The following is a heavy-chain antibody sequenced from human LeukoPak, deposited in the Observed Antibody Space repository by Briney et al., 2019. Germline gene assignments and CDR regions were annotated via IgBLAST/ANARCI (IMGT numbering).Heavy chain of an antibody. CDR1: GFTFSSYW. J-gene: IGHJ6*03. D-gene: IGHD3-3*01. V-gene: IGHV3-7*01. CDR2: IKQDGSEK. Sequence: PGGSLRLSCAASGFTFSSYWMSWVRQVPGKGLEWVANIKQDGSEKYYVDSVKGRFTISRDNDKNSLYLQMNSLRAEDTAVYYCARVAELRFLEWLLYYYYYMDVWGKGTTVTVSS. CDR3: ARVAELRFLEWLLYYYYYMDV.